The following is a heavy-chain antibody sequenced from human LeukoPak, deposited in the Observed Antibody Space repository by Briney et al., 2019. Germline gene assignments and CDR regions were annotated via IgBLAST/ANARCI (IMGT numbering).Heavy chain of an antibody. Sequence: GGSLRLSCSASGFTFSSYAMHWVRQSPGKGLEWVSAISGGGGSTYYADSVKGRFTISRDNSKNTLYLQMNSLRAEDTAVYYCAKFYDISTGYFDCWGQGTLVTVSS. V-gene: IGHV3-23*01. CDR3: AKFYDISTGYFDC. J-gene: IGHJ4*02. D-gene: IGHD3-9*01. CDR2: ISGGGGST. CDR1: GFTFSSYA.